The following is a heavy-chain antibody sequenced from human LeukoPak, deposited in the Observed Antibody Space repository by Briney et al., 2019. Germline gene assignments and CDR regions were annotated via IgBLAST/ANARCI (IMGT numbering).Heavy chain of an antibody. V-gene: IGHV1-2*02. CDR3: ARAPGSSSWYVKDSYYFDY. CDR1: GYTFTSYY. D-gene: IGHD6-13*01. Sequence: GASVKVSCKASGYTFTSYYMHWVRQAPGQGLEWMGWINPNSGGTNYAQKFQGRVTMTRDTSISTAYMELSRLRSDDTAVYYCARAPGSSSWYVKDSYYFDYWGQGTLVTVSS. J-gene: IGHJ4*02. CDR2: INPNSGGT.